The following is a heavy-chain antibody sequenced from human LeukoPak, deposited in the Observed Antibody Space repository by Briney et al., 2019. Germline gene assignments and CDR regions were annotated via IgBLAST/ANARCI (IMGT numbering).Heavy chain of an antibody. V-gene: IGHV1-69*17. D-gene: IGHD3-22*01. CDR3: AVAYDGAEGYFDL. CDR2: VSLAVVIS. CDR1: GSGFVISC. J-gene: IGHJ2*01. Sequence: SVKLSRTGSGSGFVISCITWVRRAPGQGLEWMGGVSLAVVISYYTQKFQGRLTISADTSTTPAYMELTSLRPEDTAVYYCAVAYDGAEGYFDLWGRGTLVTVSS.